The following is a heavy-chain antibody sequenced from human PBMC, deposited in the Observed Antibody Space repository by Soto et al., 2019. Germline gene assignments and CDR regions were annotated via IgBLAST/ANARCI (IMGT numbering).Heavy chain of an antibody. Sequence: EVQLLESGGGLVQPGGSLRLSCAASGFRFSDYEMSWARQAPGKGLEWVSFISDTGHTTRYADSVEGRFTISRDNSRNTLYLEMNNLRTDDTAVYHFAQGGYLDYWGQWSLVIVSS. CDR1: GFRFSDYE. V-gene: IGHV3-23*01. CDR3: AQGGYLDY. D-gene: IGHD5-18*01. J-gene: IGHJ4*02. CDR2: ISDTGHTT.